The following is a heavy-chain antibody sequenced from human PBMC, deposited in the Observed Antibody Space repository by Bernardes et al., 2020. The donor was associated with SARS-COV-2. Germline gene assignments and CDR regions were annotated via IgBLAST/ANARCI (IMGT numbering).Heavy chain of an antibody. Sequence: WGSLTLSCAASGFTISTYKRHWVRLTPGNGLESVGGIGFVRGDTFYGSSAKGRFTISRDDSKNTLYLQVDSLRPEDMGVYYCVREDAFGTADYWGRGTLVTVSS. CDR3: VREDAFGTADY. D-gene: IGHD3-3*01. V-gene: IGHV3-64*01. CDR1: GFTISTYK. J-gene: IGHJ4*02. CDR2: IGFVRGDT.